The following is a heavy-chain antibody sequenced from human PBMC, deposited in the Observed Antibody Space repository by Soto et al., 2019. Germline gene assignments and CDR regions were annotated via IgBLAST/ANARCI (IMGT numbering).Heavy chain of an antibody. CDR2: IKQDGSEK. D-gene: IGHD3-10*01. CDR1: GFTFSSYW. V-gene: IGHV3-7*01. J-gene: IGHJ6*02. Sequence: EVQLVESGGGLVQPGGSLRLSCAASGFTFSSYWMSWVRQAPGKGLEWVANIKQDGSEKYYVVSVKGRFTIARDNAKNSLHLQMNSLRAEDTAVYYCARFTLLWFGDPLDVWGQGTTVTVSS. CDR3: ARFTLLWFGDPLDV.